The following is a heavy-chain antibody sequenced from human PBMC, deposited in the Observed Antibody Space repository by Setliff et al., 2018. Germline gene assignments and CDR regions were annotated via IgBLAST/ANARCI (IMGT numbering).Heavy chain of an antibody. CDR3: ARVYLAGSGWDKANALDI. CDR2: INPSGGGT. CDR1: GYTFTTHG. V-gene: IGHV1-46*03. D-gene: IGHD6-19*01. Sequence: ASVKVSCKASGYTFTTHGISWVRQAPGQGLEWMGLINPSGGGTIYARKFQGRVTMARETSTSTVYMELSGLRSEDTAVYYCARVYLAGSGWDKANALDIWGQGTMVTVSS. J-gene: IGHJ3*02.